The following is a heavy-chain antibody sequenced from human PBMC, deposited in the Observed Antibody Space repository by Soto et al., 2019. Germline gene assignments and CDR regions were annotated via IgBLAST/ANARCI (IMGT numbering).Heavy chain of an antibody. CDR1: GYTFTGYY. J-gene: IGHJ4*02. D-gene: IGHD1-26*01. CDR2: INPNSGGT. CDR3: ATDSGVPWERNFDY. Sequence: DSVKVSCKASGYTFTGYYMHWVRQAPGQGLEWMGWINPNSGGTNYAQKFQGRVTMTEDTSTDTAYMELSSLRSEDTAVYYCATDSGVPWERNFDYWGQGTLVTVS. V-gene: IGHV1-2*02.